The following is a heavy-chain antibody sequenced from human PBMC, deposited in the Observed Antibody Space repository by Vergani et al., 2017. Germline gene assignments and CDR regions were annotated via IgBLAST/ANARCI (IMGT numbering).Heavy chain of an antibody. CDR2: IYYSGST. CDR1: GGSISSYY. CDR3: ARHRITMVRGVAPWYFDL. J-gene: IGHJ2*01. V-gene: IGHV4-59*05. Sequence: QVQLQESGPGLVKPSETLSLTCTVSGGSISSYYWSWIRQPAGKGLEWIGRIYYSGSTYYNPSLKSRVTISVDTSKNQFSLKLSSVTAADTAVYYCARHRITMVRGVAPWYFDLWGRGTLVTVSS. D-gene: IGHD3-10*01.